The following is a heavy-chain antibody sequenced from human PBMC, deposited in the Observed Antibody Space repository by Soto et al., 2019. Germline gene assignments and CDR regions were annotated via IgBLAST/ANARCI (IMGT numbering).Heavy chain of an antibody. CDR2: ISAYNGNT. J-gene: IGHJ3*02. Sequence: ASVKVSCKASGYTFTSYGISWVRQAPGQGLEWMGWISAYNGNTNYAQKLQGRVTMTTDTSTSTAYMELRSLRSDDTAVYYCARDRPNSGSWHAFDIWGQGTMVTVSS. D-gene: IGHD1-26*01. V-gene: IGHV1-18*01. CDR1: GYTFTSYG. CDR3: ARDRPNSGSWHAFDI.